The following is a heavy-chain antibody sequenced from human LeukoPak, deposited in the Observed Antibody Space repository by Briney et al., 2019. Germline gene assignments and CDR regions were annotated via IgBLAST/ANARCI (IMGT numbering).Heavy chain of an antibody. Sequence: PGGSLRLSCAASGFTFSSYGMHWVRQAPGKGLEWVAVISYDGSNKYYADSVKGRFAIPRDNAKNSLYLQMNSLRAEDTAIYYCARHIPRGNNYFDYWGQGTLVTVSS. J-gene: IGHJ4*02. V-gene: IGHV3-30*03. CDR3: ARHIPRGNNYFDY. CDR1: GFTFSSYG. CDR2: ISYDGSNK. D-gene: IGHD3-16*01.